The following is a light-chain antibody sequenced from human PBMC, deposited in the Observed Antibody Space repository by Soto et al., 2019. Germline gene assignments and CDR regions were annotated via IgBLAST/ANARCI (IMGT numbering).Light chain of an antibody. J-gene: IGKJ1*01. Sequence: DSQMTQSPSTLSASVGDRVTITCRASQSISSWLAWYQQKPGKAPKLLIYDASSLESGVPSRFSGRGSGTESTSAICSMQADDCASDYCPHYNSDPKPFGKEPNV. CDR3: PHYNSDPKP. CDR1: QSISSW. CDR2: DAS. V-gene: IGKV1-5*01.